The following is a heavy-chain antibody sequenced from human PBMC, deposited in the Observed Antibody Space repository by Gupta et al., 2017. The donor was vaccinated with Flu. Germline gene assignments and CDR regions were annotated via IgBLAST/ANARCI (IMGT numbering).Heavy chain of an antibody. CDR2: IQQDGSEK. CDR3: AREWPGVTATPGFDY. D-gene: IGHD2-21*02. J-gene: IGHJ4*02. V-gene: IGHV3-7*01. CDR1: VFTFSSYW. Sequence: EVQLVESGGGLVQPGGCLRLSCAASVFTFSSYWMSWVRQAPGKGLEWVANIQQDGSEKHYVASVKCRFTISRDNAKNSLYLQMNSLSPEDTAVYYCAREWPGVTATPGFDYWGQGTLVTVSS.